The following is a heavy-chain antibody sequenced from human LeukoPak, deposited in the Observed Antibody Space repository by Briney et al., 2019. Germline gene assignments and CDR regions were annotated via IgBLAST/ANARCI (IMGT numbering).Heavy chain of an antibody. Sequence: PGGSLRLSCAASGCTFDDYAMHWVQQAPPRGLGWVSGISWNSGSIGYADSVKGRFTISRDNAKNSLYLQMNSLRAEDTALYYCAKDKEYSSSSDFDYWGQGTLVTVSS. CDR1: GCTFDDYA. CDR3: AKDKEYSSSSDFDY. CDR2: ISWNSGSI. V-gene: IGHV3-9*01. D-gene: IGHD6-6*01. J-gene: IGHJ4*02.